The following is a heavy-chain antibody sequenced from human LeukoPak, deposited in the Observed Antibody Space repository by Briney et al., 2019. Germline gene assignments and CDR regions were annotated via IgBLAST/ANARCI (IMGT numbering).Heavy chain of an antibody. Sequence: GGSLRLSCAASGFTVSSNYMSWVRQAPGKGLEWVSVIYSGGSTYYADSVKGRFTISRDNSKNTLYLQMNSLRAEDTAVYYCAKIEETGYLIDYWGQGTLVTVSS. CDR1: GFTVSSNY. CDR2: IYSGGST. J-gene: IGHJ4*02. V-gene: IGHV3-66*01. CDR3: AKIEETGYLIDY. D-gene: IGHD6-13*01.